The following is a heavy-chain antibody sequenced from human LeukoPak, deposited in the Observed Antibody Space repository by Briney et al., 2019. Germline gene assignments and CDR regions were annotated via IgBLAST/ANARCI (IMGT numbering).Heavy chain of an antibody. V-gene: IGHV3-23*01. CDR2: ISASGFGT. Sequence: PGGSLSLSCAASGFTFSTYVMSWVRQAPGKGLEWDSTISASGFGTSYADSGKGGLTVSRDNSKKTLYLQMNSLRAEDTAVYFCANLRGSGSSYFDSWGQGTLVTVSS. D-gene: IGHD3-10*01. CDR1: GFTFSTYV. J-gene: IGHJ4*02. CDR3: ANLRGSGSSYFDS.